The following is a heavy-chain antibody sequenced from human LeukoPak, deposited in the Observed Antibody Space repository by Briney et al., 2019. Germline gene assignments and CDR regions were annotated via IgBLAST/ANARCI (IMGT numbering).Heavy chain of an antibody. CDR3: ARGYGSGNYYPKDY. D-gene: IGHD3-10*01. V-gene: IGHV4-34*01. CDR2: INHSGST. Sequence: SETLSLTCAVYGGSFSGYYWSWIRQPPGKGLEWIGEINHSGSTDYNPSLKSRVTISIDTSKNQWSLKLTSVTAADTAVYYCARGYGSGNYYPKDYWGQGTLVTVSS. J-gene: IGHJ4*02. CDR1: GGSFSGYY.